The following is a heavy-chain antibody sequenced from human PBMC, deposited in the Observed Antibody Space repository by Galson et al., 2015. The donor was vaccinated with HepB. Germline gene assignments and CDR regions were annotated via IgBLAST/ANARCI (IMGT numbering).Heavy chain of an antibody. CDR1: GFTFTGYA. CDR3: AKGYGLFDS. J-gene: IGHJ5*01. D-gene: IGHD5-18*01. Sequence: SCAASGFTFTGYAMNWVRQPPGRGLEWISGISGNGDSTFYADSVKGRFTVSRDNSNNMLYLQMNSLRAEDAGLYFCAKGYGLFDSWGQGILVTISS. V-gene: IGHV3-23*01. CDR2: ISGNGDST.